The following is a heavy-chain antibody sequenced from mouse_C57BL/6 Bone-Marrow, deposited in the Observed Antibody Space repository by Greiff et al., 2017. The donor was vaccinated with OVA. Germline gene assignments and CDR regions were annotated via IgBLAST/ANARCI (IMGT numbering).Heavy chain of an antibody. D-gene: IGHD1-1*02. CDR1: GYTFTSYG. J-gene: IGHJ4*01. V-gene: IGHV1-81*01. CDR2: IYPRSGNT. Sequence: VQLQESGAELARPGASVKLSCKASGYTFTSYGISWVKQRTGQGLEWIGEIYPRSGNTYYNEKFKGKATLTADKSSSTAYMQLRSLTSEDSAVYFCARNYGYAMDYWGQGTSVTVSS. CDR3: ARNYGYAMDY.